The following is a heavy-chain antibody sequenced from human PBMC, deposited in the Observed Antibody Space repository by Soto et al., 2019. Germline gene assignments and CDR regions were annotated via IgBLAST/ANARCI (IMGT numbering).Heavy chain of an antibody. Sequence: GGSLRLSCAASGFTFSSYAMSWVRQAPGKGLEWVSAISGSGGSTYYADSVKGRFTISRDNSKNTLYLQMNGLRAEDTAVYYCAKESLASYYDFWSGGQGPRCFDYWGQGTLVTVSS. CDR1: GFTFSSYA. D-gene: IGHD3-3*01. CDR3: AKESLASYYDFWSGGQGPRCFDY. V-gene: IGHV3-23*01. J-gene: IGHJ4*02. CDR2: ISGSGGST.